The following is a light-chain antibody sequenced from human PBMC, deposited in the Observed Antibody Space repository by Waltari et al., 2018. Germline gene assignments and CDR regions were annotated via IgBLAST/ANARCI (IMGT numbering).Light chain of an antibody. J-gene: IGKJ5*01. CDR2: AAS. V-gene: IGKV1-39*01. Sequence: DIQMTQSPSSLSASVGDRVTITCRASQSISTYLNWYQQKPGKAPKLLIFAASSLQSGVPSRFRGSASGRDFTLIISSLQPEDFATYYCQQRSNWPPVTFGQGTRLEIK. CDR3: QQRSNWPPVT. CDR1: QSISTY.